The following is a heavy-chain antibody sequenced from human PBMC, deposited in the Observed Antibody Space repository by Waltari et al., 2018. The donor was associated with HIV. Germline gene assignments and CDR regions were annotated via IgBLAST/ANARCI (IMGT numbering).Heavy chain of an antibody. Sequence: QVQLQQWGSGLLKSSETLSLTCAVYGGSFSGYYWSWIRQTPGKGLEWVGEITHGGGAKYGPSLRSRVSISVDTSKNQFSLKMTSVTAADTSVYYCARGRQIQAWDQTRYFDSWGQGTPVTVAS. CDR1: GGSFSGYY. D-gene: IGHD5-18*01. J-gene: IGHJ4*02. CDR2: ITHGGGA. V-gene: IGHV4-34*02. CDR3: ARGRQIQAWDQTRYFDS.